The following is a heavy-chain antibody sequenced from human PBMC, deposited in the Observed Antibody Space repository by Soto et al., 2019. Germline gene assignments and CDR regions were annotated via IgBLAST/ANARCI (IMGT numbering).Heavy chain of an antibody. J-gene: IGHJ4*02. D-gene: IGHD1-26*01. Sequence: QVQLVESGGGVVQPGRSLRLSCAASGFTFSSYAMHWVRQAPGKGLEWVAFISSDGSNKYYPDSVKGRFTISRDNSKNTLYLPKYSLSPKDTAAYFCAIPDPKIRGNYYFDYWGQGSLVTVSP. CDR2: ISSDGSNK. V-gene: IGHV3-30-3*01. CDR1: GFTFSSYA. CDR3: AIPDPKIRGNYYFDY.